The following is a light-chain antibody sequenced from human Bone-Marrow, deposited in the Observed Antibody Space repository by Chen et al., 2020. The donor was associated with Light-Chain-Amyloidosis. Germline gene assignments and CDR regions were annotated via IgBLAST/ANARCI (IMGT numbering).Light chain of an antibody. V-gene: IGKV3-20*01. Sequence: EIVLTQSPGTLSLSPGEGANLSCRASQTISSYYLTWYQQKFGQAPRLLIYGSSSRATGIPDRFTGSGSVTDFTLTINRLEPEDFAMYYCQQYGTSPLTFGGGTKVEIK. CDR2: GSS. J-gene: IGKJ4*01. CDR3: QQYGTSPLT. CDR1: QTISSYY.